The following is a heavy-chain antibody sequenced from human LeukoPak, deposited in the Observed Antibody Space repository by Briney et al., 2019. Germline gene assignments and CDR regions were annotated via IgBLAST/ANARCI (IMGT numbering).Heavy chain of an antibody. CDR1: RFTFSSYW. D-gene: IGHD1-26*01. V-gene: IGHV3-74*01. Sequence: RPGGSLRRSCAASRFTFSSYWMHWVRQAPGKGLVWVSRINSDGSSTTYADSVKGRFTISRDNAKNTLYLQMNSLRAEDTAVYYCARTTGSKNAFDIWGQGTMVTVSS. CDR2: INSDGSST. CDR3: ARTTGSKNAFDI. J-gene: IGHJ3*02.